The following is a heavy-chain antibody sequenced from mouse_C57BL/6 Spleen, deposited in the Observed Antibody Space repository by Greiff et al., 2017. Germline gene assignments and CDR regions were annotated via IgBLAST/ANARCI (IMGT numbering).Heavy chain of an antibody. J-gene: IGHJ1*03. D-gene: IGHD1-1*01. CDR1: GYTFTSYW. CDR2: IYPGSGST. Sequence: QVQLNQPGAELVKPGASVKMSCKASGYTFTSYWITWVKQRPGQGLEWIGDIYPGSGSTNYNEKFKSKATLTVDPSSSTAYMQLSSLTSEDSAVYYCARSATVVATDWYFDVWGTGTTVTVSS. V-gene: IGHV1-55*01. CDR3: ARSATVVATDWYFDV.